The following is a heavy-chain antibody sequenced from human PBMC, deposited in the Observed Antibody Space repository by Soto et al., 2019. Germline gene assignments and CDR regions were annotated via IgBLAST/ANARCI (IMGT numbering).Heavy chain of an antibody. Sequence: GASVKVSCKASGYTFTGYYMHWVRQAPGQGLEWMGWINPNSGGTNYAQKFQGRVTMTRDTSISTAYMELSRLRSDDTAAYYCAREHESYYDSSGYFDYWGQGTLVTVSS. CDR2: INPNSGGT. CDR1: GYTFTGYY. V-gene: IGHV1-2*02. J-gene: IGHJ4*02. D-gene: IGHD3-22*01. CDR3: AREHESYYDSSGYFDY.